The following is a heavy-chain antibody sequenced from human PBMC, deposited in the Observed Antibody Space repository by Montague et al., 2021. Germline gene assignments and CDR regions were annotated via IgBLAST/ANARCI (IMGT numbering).Heavy chain of an antibody. CDR3: VRRNNMGGAFLDH. J-gene: IGHJ4*02. D-gene: IGHD3-10*01. CDR2: IFGTGDT. V-gene: IGHV4-4*08. Sequence: SETLSLTCNVSGEPMRDSYWSWIRQSPGKGLEWIGYIFGTGDTTYNPSLSRRVTISIDTSKNQFFLELTSVTAADTAVYYCVRRNNMGGAFLDHWGQGRLGTVSS. CDR1: GEPMRDSY.